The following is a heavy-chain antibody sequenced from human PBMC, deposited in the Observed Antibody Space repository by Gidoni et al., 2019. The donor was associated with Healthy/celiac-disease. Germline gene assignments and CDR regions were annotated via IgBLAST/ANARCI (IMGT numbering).Heavy chain of an antibody. V-gene: IGHV4-61*02. CDR3: ARDAVVGASGTTD. CDR2: IYTSGST. J-gene: IGHJ4*02. D-gene: IGHD1-26*01. Sequence: QVQLQASGPGLVKPSQTLSLTCTVSGGSITSGRDYWSWIRQPARKGLEWIGRIYTSGSTNYNPSLKSRVTISVDTSKNQFSLKLSSVTAADTAVYYCARDAVVGASGTTDWGQGTLVTVSS. CDR1: GGSITSGRDY.